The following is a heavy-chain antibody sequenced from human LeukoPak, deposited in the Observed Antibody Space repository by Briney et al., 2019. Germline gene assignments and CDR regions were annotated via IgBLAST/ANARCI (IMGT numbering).Heavy chain of an antibody. CDR2: ISAYNGNT. Sequence: ASVKVSCKASGYTFTSYGISWVRQAPGQGLEWMGWISAYNGNTNYAQKLQGRVTMTRDTSTGTVYMELSSLRSEDTAVYYCARDQYSSSWHDAFDIWGQGTMVTVSS. CDR1: GYTFTSYG. D-gene: IGHD6-13*01. V-gene: IGHV1-18*01. J-gene: IGHJ3*02. CDR3: ARDQYSSSWHDAFDI.